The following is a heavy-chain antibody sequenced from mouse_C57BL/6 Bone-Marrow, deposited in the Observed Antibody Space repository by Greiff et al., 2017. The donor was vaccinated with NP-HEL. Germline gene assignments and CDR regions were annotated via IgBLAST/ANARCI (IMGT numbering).Heavy chain of an antibody. CDR1: GYTFTSYW. Sequence: QVQLQQSGAELVKPGASVKLSCKASGYTFTSYWMQWVKQRPGQGLEWIGEIDPSDSYTNYNQKFKGKATLTVDTSSSTAYMQLSSLTSEDSAVYYCARFPLYYFYFDYWGQGTTLTVSS. CDR2: IDPSDSYT. CDR3: ARFPLYYFYFDY. V-gene: IGHV1-50*01. J-gene: IGHJ2*01. D-gene: IGHD1-1*01.